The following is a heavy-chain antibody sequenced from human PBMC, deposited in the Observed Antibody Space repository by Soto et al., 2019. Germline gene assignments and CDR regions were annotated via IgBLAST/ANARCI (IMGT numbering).Heavy chain of an antibody. J-gene: IGHJ4*02. CDR1: GFTFSSSG. CDR3: ARPPLPGYSIHFNS. CDR2: ISYDGSNE. Sequence: PGGSLRLSCAASGFTFSSSGMHWVRQAPGKGLEWVAVISYDGSNEYYADSVKGRFTISRDNSKNTLYLQMDSLRADDTAVYYCARPPLPGYSIHFNSWGQGTLVTVSS. V-gene: IGHV3-30*03. D-gene: IGHD2-15*01.